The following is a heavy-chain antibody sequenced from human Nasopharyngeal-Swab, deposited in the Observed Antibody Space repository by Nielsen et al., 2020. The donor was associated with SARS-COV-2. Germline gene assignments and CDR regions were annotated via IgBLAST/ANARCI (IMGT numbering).Heavy chain of an antibody. CDR3: VRLSSGWNEDYFDY. CDR2: ISSASSHT. CDR1: GFTFSDFY. D-gene: IGHD1-1*01. Sequence: GESLKISCAASGFTFSDFYMSWVRQAPGKGLEWISCISSASSHTKYADSVKGRFTISRDNSKNSLSLQMNSLRAEDTAVYYCVRLSSGWNEDYFDYWGQGSLVTVSS. J-gene: IGHJ4*02. V-gene: IGHV3-11*06.